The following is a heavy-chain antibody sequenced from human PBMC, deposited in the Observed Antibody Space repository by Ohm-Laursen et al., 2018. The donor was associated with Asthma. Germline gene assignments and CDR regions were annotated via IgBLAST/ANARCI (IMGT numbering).Heavy chain of an antibody. CDR2: INHIGEA. CDR3: ARGRTLRH. J-gene: IGHJ4*02. CDR1: GSFPGYF. V-gene: IGHV4-34*01. Sequence: TLSLTCAVYGSFPGYFWTWVRQSPEMGLGWIGEINHIGEAYYNPSLASRVTISVDTSKKQFSLNLTSVTAADTAIYSCARGRTLRHWAQGTLVTVSS.